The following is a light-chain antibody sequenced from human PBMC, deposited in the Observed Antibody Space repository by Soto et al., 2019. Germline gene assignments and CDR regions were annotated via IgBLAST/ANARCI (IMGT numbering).Light chain of an antibody. CDR3: QQYGGAPRT. J-gene: IGKJ1*01. V-gene: IGKV3-20*01. CDR2: GAS. CDR1: DRISNEY. Sequence: DIVLTQSPSSLSLSPGERVTLSCRASDRISNEYVAWYQQRPGQAPRLLIYGASRRALGVPDRFSGSGSGANCTLTVNSLEPEDFAVYFCQQYGGAPRTFGQGTKVEV.